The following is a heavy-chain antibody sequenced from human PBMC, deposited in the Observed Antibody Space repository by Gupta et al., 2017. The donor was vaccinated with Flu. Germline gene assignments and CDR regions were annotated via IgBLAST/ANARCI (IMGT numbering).Heavy chain of an antibody. V-gene: IGHV1-18*01. CDR3: ARADLSITRRGVDGGWFDP. D-gene: IGHD3-22*01. J-gene: IGHJ5*02. CDR2: ISAYNGNT. Sequence: QVQLVQSGAEVRKPGASVKVSCKASGYTFTSYGISWVRQAPGQGLEWMGWISAYNGNTNYAQKLQGRVTMTTDTSTSTAYMELRSLRSDETAVYYCARADLSITRRGVDGGWFDPWGQGTLVTVYS. CDR1: GYTFTSYG.